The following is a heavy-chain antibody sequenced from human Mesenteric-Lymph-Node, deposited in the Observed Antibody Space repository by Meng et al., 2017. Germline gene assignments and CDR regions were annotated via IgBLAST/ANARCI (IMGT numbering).Heavy chain of an antibody. Sequence: GELRGSGPGWVKPSGTLSPTLAVSGASVSNDNWGSWVRQPPGKGLEWIGEIHHSRPTNYNPSLKSRVTMSVDKSNNQFSLSLTSLTAADTAVYYCARNGAYSLDHWGQGTLVTVSS. V-gene: IGHV4-4*02. D-gene: IGHD2-15*01. CDR3: ARNGAYSLDH. CDR1: GASVSNDNW. CDR2: IHHSRPT. J-gene: IGHJ4*02.